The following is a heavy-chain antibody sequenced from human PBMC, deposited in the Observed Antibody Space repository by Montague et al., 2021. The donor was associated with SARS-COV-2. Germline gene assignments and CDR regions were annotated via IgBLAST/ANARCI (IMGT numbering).Heavy chain of an antibody. J-gene: IGHJ3*02. D-gene: IGHD6-19*01. V-gene: IGHV3-48*03. Sequence: SLRLSCVASGFTFSSYEMNWVRQAPGKGLEWVSYISSSGSTIYYADSVKGRFTISRDNAKNSLYLQMNSLRAEDTAVYYCARDPYSSGWYGAFDIWGQGTMVTVSS. CDR2: ISSSGSTI. CDR1: GFTFSSYE. CDR3: ARDPYSSGWYGAFDI.